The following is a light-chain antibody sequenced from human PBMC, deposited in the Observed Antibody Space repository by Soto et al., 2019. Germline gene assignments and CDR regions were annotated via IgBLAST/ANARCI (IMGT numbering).Light chain of an antibody. CDR3: SSYGSSNTLL. CDR1: SSDIGGYNY. CDR2: EVS. V-gene: IGLV2-14*01. Sequence: QSALTQPASVSGSPGQSITISCTGTSSDIGGYNYVSWYQQHPGKAPKLMIYEVSDRPSGVSNRFSGSKSGNTASLTISGLQAEDEADYYCSSYGSSNTLLFGEGTKLTVL. J-gene: IGLJ2*01.